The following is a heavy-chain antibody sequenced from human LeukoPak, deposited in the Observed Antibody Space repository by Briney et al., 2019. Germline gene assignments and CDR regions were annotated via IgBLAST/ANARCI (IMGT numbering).Heavy chain of an antibody. J-gene: IGHJ5*02. CDR1: GYSISSGYY. CDR3: ARVKRQWLFSRTFPNWFDP. Sequence: SETLSLTCTVSGYSISSGYYWGWIRQPPGKGLEWIGSIYYSGSTYYNPSLKSRVTISVDTSKNQFSLKLSSVTAADTAVYYCARVKRQWLFSRTFPNWFDPWGQGTLVTVSS. V-gene: IGHV4-38-2*02. CDR2: IYYSGST. D-gene: IGHD6-19*01.